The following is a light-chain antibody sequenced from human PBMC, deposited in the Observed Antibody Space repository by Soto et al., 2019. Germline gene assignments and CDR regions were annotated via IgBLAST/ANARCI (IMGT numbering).Light chain of an antibody. Sequence: QSVLTQPPSASGTPGQRVTISCSGSISNIGGNTVNWYQQLPGTAPKLLMYTNNQRPSGVPDRFSGSRSGTSASLAISGLQSEDEADYYCASWDDGRNGVVFGGGTKLTVL. CDR1: ISNIGGNT. CDR3: ASWDDGRNGVV. V-gene: IGLV1-44*01. CDR2: TNN. J-gene: IGLJ2*01.